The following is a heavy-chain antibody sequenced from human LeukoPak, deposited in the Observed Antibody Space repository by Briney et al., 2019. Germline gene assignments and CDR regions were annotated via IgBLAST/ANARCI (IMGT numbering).Heavy chain of an antibody. CDR1: GGSISSSSYY. CDR2: IYYSGST. Sequence: PSETLSLTCTVSGGSISSSSYYWGWIRQPPGKGLEWIGSIYYSGSTYYNPSLKSRVTISVDTSKNQFSLKLSSVTAADTAVYYCASLKTVVAATYYSYAMDVRGQGTTVTVSS. V-gene: IGHV4-39*01. D-gene: IGHD2-15*01. CDR3: ASLKTVVAATYYSYAMDV. J-gene: IGHJ6*02.